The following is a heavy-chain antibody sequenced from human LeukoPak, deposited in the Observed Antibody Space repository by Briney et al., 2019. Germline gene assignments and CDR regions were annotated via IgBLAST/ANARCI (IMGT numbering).Heavy chain of an antibody. J-gene: IGHJ4*02. D-gene: IGHD2-2*01. V-gene: IGHV3-48*01. CDR1: GFTFSSYR. Sequence: PGGSLRLSCAASGFTFSSYRMNWVRQAPGKGLEWVSYISSSSSTIYYADSVKGRFTISRDKAKNSLYLQMNSLRAEDTAVNYCAREYCSSTSCLYDYWGQGTLVTVSS. CDR2: ISSSSSTI. CDR3: AREYCSSTSCLYDY.